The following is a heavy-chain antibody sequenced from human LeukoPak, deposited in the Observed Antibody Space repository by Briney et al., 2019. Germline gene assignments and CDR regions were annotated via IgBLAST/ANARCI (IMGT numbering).Heavy chain of an antibody. J-gene: IGHJ4*02. Sequence: NPGGSLRLSCAASGFTFDDYAMHWVRQAPGKGLEWVSRISWNSGSIGYTDSVKGRFTISRDNAKNSLYLQMNSLRAEDTALYYCAKGSIFYYDFSGEGGFDYWGQGTLVTVSS. CDR1: GFTFDDYA. CDR2: ISWNSGSI. D-gene: IGHD3-22*01. CDR3: AKGSIFYYDFSGEGGFDY. V-gene: IGHV3-9*01.